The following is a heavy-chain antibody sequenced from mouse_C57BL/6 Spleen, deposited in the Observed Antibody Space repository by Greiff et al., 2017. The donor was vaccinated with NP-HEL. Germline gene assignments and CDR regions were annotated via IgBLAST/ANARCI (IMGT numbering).Heavy chain of an antibody. V-gene: IGHV3-6*01. CDR3: AREGTGKNFDY. Sequence: EVQLQESGPGLVKPSQSLSLTCSVTGYSITSGYYWNWIRQFPGNKLEWMGYISYDGSNNYNPSLKNRISITRDTSKNQFFLKLNSVTTEDTATYYCAREGTGKNFDYWGQGTTLTVSS. D-gene: IGHD4-1*01. J-gene: IGHJ2*01. CDR2: ISYDGSN. CDR1: GYSITSGYY.